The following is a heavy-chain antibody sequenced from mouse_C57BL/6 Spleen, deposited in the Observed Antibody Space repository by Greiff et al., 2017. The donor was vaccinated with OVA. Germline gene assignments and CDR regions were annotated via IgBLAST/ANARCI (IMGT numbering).Heavy chain of an antibody. CDR1: GFTFSNYW. CDR2: IRLKSDNYAT. J-gene: IGHJ2*01. CDR3: TGHDYDGYYFDY. D-gene: IGHD2-4*01. V-gene: IGHV6-3*01. Sequence: EVQRVESGGGLVQPGGSMKLSCVASGFTFSNYWMNWVRQSPEKGLEWVAQIRLKSDNYATHYAESVKGRFTISRDESKSSVYLQMNNLRAGDTGIYYGTGHDYDGYYFDYWGQGTTLTVSS.